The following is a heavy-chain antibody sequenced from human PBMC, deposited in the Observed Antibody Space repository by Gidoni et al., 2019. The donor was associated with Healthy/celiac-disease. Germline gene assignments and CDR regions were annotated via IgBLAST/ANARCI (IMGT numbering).Heavy chain of an antibody. D-gene: IGHD6-13*01. V-gene: IGHV3-33*01. CDR2: IWYDGSNK. CDR3: ARDERIAAAGLVDY. CDR1: GFPFSSYG. J-gene: IGHJ4*02. Sequence: QVQLVESGGGVVQPGRSLRLSCAASGFPFSSYGMHWVRQAPGKGLEWVAVIWYDGSNKYYADSVKGRFTISRDNSKNTLYLQMNSLRAEDTAVYYCARDERIAAAGLVDYWGQGTLVTVSS.